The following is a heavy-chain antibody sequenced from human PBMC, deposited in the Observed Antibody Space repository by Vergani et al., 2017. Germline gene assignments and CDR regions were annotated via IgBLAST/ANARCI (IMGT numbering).Heavy chain of an antibody. J-gene: IGHJ1*01. D-gene: IGHD1-1*01. CDR1: GFTSSYYG. V-gene: IGHV3-30*03. CDR3: ATKSCGTPGCQIGYFRE. CDR2: ISYDGTQN. Sequence: QVHLVESGGGVVQPGRSLRLSCVVSGFTSSYYGMHWVRQAPGKGLEWVAVISYDGTQNYYADSVKGRFTISSDNSKSTLYLKMNSLRTEDTAVYYCATKSCGTPGCQIGYFREWGQGTLVTVSS.